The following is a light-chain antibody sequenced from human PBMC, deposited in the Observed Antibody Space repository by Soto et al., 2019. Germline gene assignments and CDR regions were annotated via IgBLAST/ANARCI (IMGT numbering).Light chain of an antibody. CDR1: QGISSA. J-gene: IGKJ5*01. CDR3: QQFNNYPPT. CDR2: DAS. Sequence: AIQLTQSPSSLSASVGDRVTITCRASQGISSALAWYQQKPGKAPKLLIYDASSLESGVPSRFSGSGSGTDFTLTISRLQPEDFATYYCQQFNNYPPTFGQGTRLEIK. V-gene: IGKV1D-13*01.